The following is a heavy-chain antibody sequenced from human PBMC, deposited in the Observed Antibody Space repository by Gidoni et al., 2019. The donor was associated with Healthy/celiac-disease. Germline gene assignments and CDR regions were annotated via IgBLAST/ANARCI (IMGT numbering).Heavy chain of an antibody. Sequence: QVQLQQWGAGLLKPSETLSLTCAVSGGSFSGYYWSWIRQPPGKGLEWIWEINHSGSTNYNPSLKSRVTISVDTSKNQFSLKLSSVTAADTAVYYCARARSSSSWYYFDYWGQGTLVTGSS. CDR1: GGSFSGYY. D-gene: IGHD6-13*01. J-gene: IGHJ4*02. V-gene: IGHV4-34*01. CDR2: INHSGST. CDR3: ARARSSSSWYYFDY.